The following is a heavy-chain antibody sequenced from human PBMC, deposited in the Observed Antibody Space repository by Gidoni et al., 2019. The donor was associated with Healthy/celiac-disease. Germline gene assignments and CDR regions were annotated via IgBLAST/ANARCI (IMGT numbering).Heavy chain of an antibody. CDR1: GYSISSGYY. CDR3: ARSYYDSSGYPWYFDL. D-gene: IGHD3-22*01. J-gene: IGHJ2*01. CDR2: SYHSGST. Sequence: QVQLQESGPGLVKPSETLSLTCAVSGYSISSGYYWGWIRQPPGKGLEWIGSSYHSGSTYYNPSLKSRVTISVDTSKNQFSLKLSSVTAADTAVYYCARSYYDSSGYPWYFDLWGRGTLVTVSS. V-gene: IGHV4-38-2*01.